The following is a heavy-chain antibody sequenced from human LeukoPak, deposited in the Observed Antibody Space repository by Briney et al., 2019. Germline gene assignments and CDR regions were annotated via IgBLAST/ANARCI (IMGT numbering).Heavy chain of an antibody. J-gene: IGHJ4*02. D-gene: IGHD3-10*01. CDR3: ARVFGSGSYLRGYFDY. Sequence: PSETLSLTCTVSGYSISSGYYWGWIRQPPGKGLEWIGSIYHSGSTYYNPSLKSRVTISVDTSKNQFSLKLSSVTAADTAVYYCARVFGSGSYLRGYFDYWGQGTLVTVSS. CDR1: GYSISSGYY. CDR2: IYHSGST. V-gene: IGHV4-38-2*02.